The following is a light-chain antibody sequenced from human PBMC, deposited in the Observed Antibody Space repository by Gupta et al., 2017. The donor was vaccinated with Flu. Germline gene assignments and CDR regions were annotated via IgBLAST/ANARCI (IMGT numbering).Light chain of an antibody. Sequence: PLGERATINGKSSQNVLYNSYNRNYLAWYQQKPGQPPKVLIYWASTRESGAPDRFVGSGSKTDFTLTISSLQAEDVAVYYCQQYYSPPYSFGQGTKLEIK. CDR1: QNVLYNSYNRNY. CDR3: QQYYSPPYS. V-gene: IGKV4-1*01. CDR2: WAS. J-gene: IGKJ2*03.